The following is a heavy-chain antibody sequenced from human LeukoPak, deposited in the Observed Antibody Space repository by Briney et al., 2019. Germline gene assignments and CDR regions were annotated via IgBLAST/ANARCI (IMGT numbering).Heavy chain of an antibody. Sequence: PSETLSLTCAVSGGSISRGGYSWGWIRQPPGKGLEWIGYIYHSGSTYYNPSLKSRVTISVDRSKNQFSLKLSSVTAAGTAVYYCARVAHDSSGYTIDFWGQGTLVTVSS. J-gene: IGHJ4*02. CDR3: ARVAHDSSGYTIDF. D-gene: IGHD3-22*01. CDR2: IYHSGST. CDR1: GGSISRGGYS. V-gene: IGHV4-30-2*01.